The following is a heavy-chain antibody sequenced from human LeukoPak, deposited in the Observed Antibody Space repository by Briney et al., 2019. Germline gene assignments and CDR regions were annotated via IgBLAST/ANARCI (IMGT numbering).Heavy chain of an antibody. CDR1: GFTFSSYE. J-gene: IGHJ4*02. Sequence: GGSLRLSCAASGFTFSSYEMNWVRQAPGKGQEWVSYISSSGSTIYYADSVKGRFTISRDNAKNSLYLQMTSLRAEDTAVYYCARPTLRYSSSWYYFDYWGQGTLVTVSS. V-gene: IGHV3-48*03. D-gene: IGHD6-13*01. CDR3: ARPTLRYSSSWYYFDY. CDR2: ISSSGSTI.